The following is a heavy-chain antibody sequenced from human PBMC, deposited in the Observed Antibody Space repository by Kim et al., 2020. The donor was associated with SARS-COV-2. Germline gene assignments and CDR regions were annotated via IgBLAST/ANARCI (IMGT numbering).Heavy chain of an antibody. D-gene: IGHD3-10*01. CDR3: ASFWVRGVIISDAFDI. CDR1: GGTFSSYA. J-gene: IGHJ3*02. V-gene: IGHV1-69*13. CDR2: IIPIFGTA. Sequence: SVKVSCKASGGTFSSYAISWVRQAPGQGLEWMGGIIPIFGTANYAQKFQGRVTITADESTSTAYMELSSLRSEDTAVYYCASFWVRGVIISDAFDIWGQGTMVTVSS.